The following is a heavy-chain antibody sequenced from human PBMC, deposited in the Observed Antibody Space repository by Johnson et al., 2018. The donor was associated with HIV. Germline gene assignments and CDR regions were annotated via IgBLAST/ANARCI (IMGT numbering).Heavy chain of an antibody. CDR1: GFTFDDHD. D-gene: IGHD5-18*01. CDR2: INWNGGST. Sequence: VLLVESGGGLVQPGGSLRLSCAASGFTFDDHDMNWVRQVPGTGLEWVSGINWNGGSTGYADSVKGRFTISRDNAKNSLYLQMNSLRAEDTAVYYCARVTHIQLWANDAFDIWGQGTMVTVSS. V-gene: IGHV3-20*04. J-gene: IGHJ3*02. CDR3: ARVTHIQLWANDAFDI.